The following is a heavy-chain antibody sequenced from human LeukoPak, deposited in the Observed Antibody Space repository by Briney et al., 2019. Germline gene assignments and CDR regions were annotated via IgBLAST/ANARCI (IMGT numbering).Heavy chain of an antibody. CDR2: INHSGST. CDR1: GGSFSGYY. CDR3: ACLRRGRHPFDY. J-gene: IGHJ4*02. Sequence: SETLSLTCAVYGGSFSGYYWSWIRQPPGKGLEWIGEINHSGSTNYNPSLKSRVTISVDTSKNQFSLKLSSVTAADTAVYYCACLRRGRHPFDYWGQGTLVTVSS. D-gene: IGHD3-16*01. V-gene: IGHV4-34*01.